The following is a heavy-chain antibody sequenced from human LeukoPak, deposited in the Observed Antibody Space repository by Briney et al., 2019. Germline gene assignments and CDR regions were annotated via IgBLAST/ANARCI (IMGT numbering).Heavy chain of an antibody. CDR1: AGSISSGDYY. CDR2: IYYSGRA. J-gene: IGHJ6*04. V-gene: IGHV4-30-4*08. CDR3: ARAGDFWSGLSLHV. Sequence: SQTLSLTCTVSAGSISSGDYYWRWLRQPPGRGREWIGYIYYSGRAYYTPSLKSRVTPSADTSTNQLSLKLSSVTAADTPVYYCARAGDFWSGLSLHVWGKGTTVTASP. D-gene: IGHD3-3*01.